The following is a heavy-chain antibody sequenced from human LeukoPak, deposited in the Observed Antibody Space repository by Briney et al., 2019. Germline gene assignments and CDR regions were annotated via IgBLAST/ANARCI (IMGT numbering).Heavy chain of an antibody. Sequence: GGSLRLSCAASGFTFSANDMHWVRQPTGKGLEWVSGIGSRGDTYYSGSVRGRFTIFRENAKNPLYLQMNSLRVGDTAVYYCARGGSDGFDPWGQGTLVIVSS. CDR2: IGSRGDT. D-gene: IGHD1-26*01. CDR3: ARGGSDGFDP. J-gene: IGHJ5*02. V-gene: IGHV3-13*01. CDR1: GFTFSAND.